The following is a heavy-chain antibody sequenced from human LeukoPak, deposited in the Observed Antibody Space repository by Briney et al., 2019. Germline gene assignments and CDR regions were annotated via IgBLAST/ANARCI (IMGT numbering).Heavy chain of an antibody. CDR1: GFTFSSYS. J-gene: IGHJ4*02. D-gene: IGHD2-2*02. V-gene: IGHV3-23*01. Sequence: GGSLRLSCAASGFTFSSYSMNWVRQAPGKGLEWVSAISGSGGSTYYTDSVKGRFTISRDNSKNTLYLQMNSLRAEDTAVYYCAKDPSYAPIYNFDYWGQGTLVTVSS. CDR2: ISGSGGST. CDR3: AKDPSYAPIYNFDY.